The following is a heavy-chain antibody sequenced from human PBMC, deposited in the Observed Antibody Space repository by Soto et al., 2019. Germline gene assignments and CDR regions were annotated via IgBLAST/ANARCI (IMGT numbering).Heavy chain of an antibody. V-gene: IGHV3-23*01. J-gene: IGHJ4*02. CDR3: ARRNGIVVVVAAADY. CDR1: GFTFSSYA. Sequence: GGSLRLSCAASGFTFSSYAMSWVRQAPGKGLEWVSAISGSGGSTYYADSVKGRFTISRDNSKNTLYLQMNSLRAEDTAVYYCARRNGIVVVVAAADYWGQGTLVTVSS. D-gene: IGHD2-15*01. CDR2: ISGSGGST.